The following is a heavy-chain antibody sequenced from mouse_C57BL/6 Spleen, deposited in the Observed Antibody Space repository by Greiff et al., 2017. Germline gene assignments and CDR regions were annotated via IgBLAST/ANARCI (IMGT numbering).Heavy chain of an antibody. Sequence: EVQRVESGGDLVKPGGSLKLSCAASGFTFSSYGMSWVRQTPDKRLEWVATISSGGSYTYYPDSVKGRFTISRANAKNTLYLQMSSLKSEDTAMYYCASVYDYDPFYAMDYWGQGTSVTVSS. CDR3: ASVYDYDPFYAMDY. V-gene: IGHV5-6*01. CDR2: ISSGGSYT. CDR1: GFTFSSYG. J-gene: IGHJ4*01. D-gene: IGHD2-4*01.